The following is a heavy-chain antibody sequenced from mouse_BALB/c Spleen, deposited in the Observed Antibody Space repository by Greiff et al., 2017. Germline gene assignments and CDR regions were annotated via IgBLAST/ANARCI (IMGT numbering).Heavy chain of an antibody. J-gene: IGHJ4*01. D-gene: IGHD2-4*01. CDR2: ISSGSSTI. V-gene: IGHV5-17*02. CDR3: ARASTMILAMDY. CDR1: GFTFSSFG. Sequence: EVQLVESGGGLVQPGGSRKLSCAASGFTFSSFGMHLVRQAPEKGLEWVAYISSGSSTIYYADTVKGRFTISRDNPKNTLFLQMTSLRSEDTAMYYCARASTMILAMDYWGQGTSVTVSS.